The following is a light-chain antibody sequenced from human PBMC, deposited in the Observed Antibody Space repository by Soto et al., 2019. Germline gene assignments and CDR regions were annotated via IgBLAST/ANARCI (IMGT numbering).Light chain of an antibody. CDR3: QQRDSWPPLS. V-gene: IGKV3-11*01. CDR2: DAS. J-gene: IGKJ4*01. Sequence: EIVLTQSPATLSLAPGERATLSCRASQSISTFLAWYQQKPGQAPRLLIYDASNRATGVPARFSGSGSETHFTLSINSLEPEDSGVYYCQQRDSWPPLSFGGGTMVEIK. CDR1: QSISTF.